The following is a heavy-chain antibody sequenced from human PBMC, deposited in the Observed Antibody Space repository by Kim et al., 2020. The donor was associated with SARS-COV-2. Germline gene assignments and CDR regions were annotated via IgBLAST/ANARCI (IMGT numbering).Heavy chain of an antibody. D-gene: IGHD3-16*02. V-gene: IGHV3-21*01. Sequence: GGSLRLSCAASGFTFSSYSMNWVRQAPGKGLEWVSSISSSSSYIYYADSVKGRFPISRDNAKNSLYLQMNSLRAEDTAVYYCARAEGYDYIWGSYRSYYYYYYMDVWGKGTTVTVSS. J-gene: IGHJ6*03. CDR3: ARAEGYDYIWGSYRSYYYYYYMDV. CDR2: ISSSSSYI. CDR1: GFTFSSYS.